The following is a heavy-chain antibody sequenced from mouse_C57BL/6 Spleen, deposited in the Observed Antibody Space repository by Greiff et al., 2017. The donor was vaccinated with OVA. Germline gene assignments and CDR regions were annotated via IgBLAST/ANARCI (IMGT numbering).Heavy chain of an antibody. CDR2: IDPSDCYT. D-gene: IGHD2-10*01. V-gene: IGHV1-69*01. CDR3: ARLLPPYAMDY. Sequence: QVQLQQPGAELVMPGASVKLSCKASGYTFTSYWMHWVKQRPGQGLEWIGEIDPSDCYTNYNQKFKGKSTLTVDKSSSTAYMQLSSLTSEDSAVYYCARLLPPYAMDYWGQGTSVTVSS. J-gene: IGHJ4*01. CDR1: GYTFTSYW.